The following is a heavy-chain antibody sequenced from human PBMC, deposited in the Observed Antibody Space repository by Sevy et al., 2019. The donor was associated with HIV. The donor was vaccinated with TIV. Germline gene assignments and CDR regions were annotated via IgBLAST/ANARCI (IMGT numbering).Heavy chain of an antibody. Sequence: SETLSLTCTVSRGSISSGNYYWSWIRQPPGKGLEWIGYIYYSGSTYYNPSLKSRVTISVDTSKNQFSLKLSSVTAADTAVYFCAREDYYDSSAYYGSFAYWGQGTPVTVSS. CDR2: IYYSGST. V-gene: IGHV4-30-4*01. D-gene: IGHD3-22*01. CDR3: AREDYYDSSAYYGSFAY. J-gene: IGHJ4*02. CDR1: RGSISSGNYY.